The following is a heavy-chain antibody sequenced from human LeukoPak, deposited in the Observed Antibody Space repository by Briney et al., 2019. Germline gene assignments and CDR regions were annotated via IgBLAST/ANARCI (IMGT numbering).Heavy chain of an antibody. CDR2: ISYDGSNK. J-gene: IGHJ4*02. Sequence: GGSLRLSCAASGFTFSTYGMHWVRQAPGKGLEWVALISYDGSNKYYADSVKGRFTISRDNSKNTLYLQMNSLRAEDTAVYYCARASPTTLLDYWGQGTLVTVSS. D-gene: IGHD1-7*01. CDR3: ARASPTTLLDY. CDR1: GFTFSTYG. V-gene: IGHV3-30*03.